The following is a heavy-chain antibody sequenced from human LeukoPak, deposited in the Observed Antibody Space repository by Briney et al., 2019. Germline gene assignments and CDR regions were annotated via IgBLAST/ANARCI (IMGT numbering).Heavy chain of an antibody. D-gene: IGHD1-26*01. CDR1: GYTFNSYG. CDR3: ARDSGWELQHFYFDH. J-gene: IGHJ4*02. Sequence: GASVKVSCKASGYTFNSYGINCVRQAPGQGLEWMGWISVYNGQTNYAHKFQGRVTMTTDTSTRTVYMELRSLRSDDTAVYYCARDSGWELQHFYFDHWGQGTLVTVSA. CDR2: ISVYNGQT. V-gene: IGHV1-18*01.